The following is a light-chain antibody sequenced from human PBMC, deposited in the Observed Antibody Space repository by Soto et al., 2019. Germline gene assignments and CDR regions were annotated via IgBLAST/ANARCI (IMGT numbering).Light chain of an antibody. CDR2: AAS. CDR1: QSISNY. CDR3: QQSHSTLMYT. J-gene: IGKJ2*01. V-gene: IGKV1-39*01. Sequence: DIQMTQSPCSLSASVGDRVTITCRASQSISNYLNWYQQKPGKAPELLIYAASSLQSGVPSRFSGSGSGTDFSLTISSLQPEDFATYYCQQSHSTLMYTFGQGTKLEIK.